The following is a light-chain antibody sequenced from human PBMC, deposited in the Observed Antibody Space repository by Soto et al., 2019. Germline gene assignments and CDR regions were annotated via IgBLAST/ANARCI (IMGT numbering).Light chain of an antibody. Sequence: DIQMTQSPSTLSASVGDRVTITCRASQSISSWLAWYQQKPGKAPKLLIYAASTLQSGVPSRFSGSGSGTDFTLTISSLQPDDFATYYCQQYNSYSSVTFGQGTRLEIK. J-gene: IGKJ5*01. CDR1: QSISSW. V-gene: IGKV1-5*01. CDR2: AAS. CDR3: QQYNSYSSVT.